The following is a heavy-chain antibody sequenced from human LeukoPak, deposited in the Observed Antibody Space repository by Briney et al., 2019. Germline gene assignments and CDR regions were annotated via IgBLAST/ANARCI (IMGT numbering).Heavy chain of an antibody. Sequence: EESLKISCKGSGYSFTSYWIGWVRQMPGKGLEWMGIIYPGDSDTRYSPSFQGQVTISADKSISTAYLQWSSLKASDTAMYYCARVVPAAMYYFDYWGQGTLVTVSS. J-gene: IGHJ4*02. CDR1: GYSFTSYW. V-gene: IGHV5-51*01. CDR2: IYPGDSDT. D-gene: IGHD2-2*01. CDR3: ARVVPAAMYYFDY.